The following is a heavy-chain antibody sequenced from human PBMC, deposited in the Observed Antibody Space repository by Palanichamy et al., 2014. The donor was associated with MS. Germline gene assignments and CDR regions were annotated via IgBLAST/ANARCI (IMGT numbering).Heavy chain of an antibody. Sequence: QLQESGPGLVKPSETLSLTCAVSGYSISSGYYWGWIRQPPGKGLEWIGNIYHSGSAYYNPSLQSRVTISVDTSKNLFSLRLSSVTAADTALYYCAKVRSNYFDSWGQGTLVTVSS. CDR1: GYSISSGYY. CDR2: IYHSGSA. V-gene: IGHV4-38-2*01. D-gene: IGHD4/OR15-4a*01. J-gene: IGHJ4*02. CDR3: AKVRSNYFDS.